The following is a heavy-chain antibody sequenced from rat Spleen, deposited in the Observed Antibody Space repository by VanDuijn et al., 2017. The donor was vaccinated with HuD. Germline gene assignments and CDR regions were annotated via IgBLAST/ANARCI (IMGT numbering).Heavy chain of an antibody. CDR3: ARESPFEYKTDY. Sequence: QVQLKESGPGLVQPSQTLSLTCTVSGFSLTSYHVSWVRQPPGKGLEWMGVIWSNGNTNYNSSLKSRLSISRDTSKSQVFLKMDSLQTEDTATYYCARESPFEYKTDYWGQGFMVTVSS. CDR1: GFSLTSYH. J-gene: IGHJ2*01. V-gene: IGHV2-13*01. CDR2: IWSNGNT. D-gene: IGHD1-5*01.